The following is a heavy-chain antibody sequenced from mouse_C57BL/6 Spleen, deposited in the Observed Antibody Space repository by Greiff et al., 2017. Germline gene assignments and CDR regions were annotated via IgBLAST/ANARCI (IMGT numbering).Heavy chain of an antibody. CDR3: ARRHYGSSLRGFAY. V-gene: IGHV1-19*01. CDR1: GYTFTDYY. J-gene: IGHJ3*01. D-gene: IGHD1-1*01. Sequence: EVKLQESGPVLVKPGASVKMSCKASGYTFTDYYMNWVKQSHGKSLEWIGVINPYNGGTSYNQKFKGKATLTVDKSSSTAYMELNSLTSEDSAVYYCARRHYGSSLRGFAYWGQGTLVTVSA. CDR2: INPYNGGT.